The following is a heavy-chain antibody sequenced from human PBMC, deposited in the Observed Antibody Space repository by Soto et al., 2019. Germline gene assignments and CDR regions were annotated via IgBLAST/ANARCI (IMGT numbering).Heavy chain of an antibody. CDR3: AKVAYCSSISCYDAFDI. J-gene: IGHJ3*02. V-gene: IGHV3-23*01. CDR2: ISGGGGDT. Sequence: GGSLRLSCAASGFTFSNYAMSWVRQAPGKGLEWVSVISGGGGDTLYADSVKGRFAISRDNSKITLDLQMNSLRAEDTAVYYCAKVAYCSSISCYDAFDIWGQGTMVTVSS. CDR1: GFTFSNYA. D-gene: IGHD2-2*01.